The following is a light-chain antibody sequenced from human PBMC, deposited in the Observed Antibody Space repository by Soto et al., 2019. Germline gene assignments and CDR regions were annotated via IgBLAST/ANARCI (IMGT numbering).Light chain of an antibody. CDR1: QSVGRNY. V-gene: IGKV3-20*01. CDR3: QQYGTSPWA. J-gene: IGKJ1*01. Sequence: EIVLTQFPGTLSLSPGERATLSCRASQSVGRNYVAWYQQKPGQAPRVIIYAASNRASGIPDRFSGSGSGSDFTRTISRLEPEDFAVYYWQQYGTSPWAFGQGTKVEIK. CDR2: AAS.